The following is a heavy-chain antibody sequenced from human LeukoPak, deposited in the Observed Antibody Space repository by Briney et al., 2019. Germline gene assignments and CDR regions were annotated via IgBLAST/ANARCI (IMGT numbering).Heavy chain of an antibody. CDR2: IKQDGSEK. CDR1: GFTFSSYW. CDR3: ARENRDSSGWYYYYYGMDV. D-gene: IGHD6-19*01. Sequence: GGSLRLSCAASGFTFSSYWMSWVRQAPGKGLEWVANIKQDGSEKYYVDSVKGRFTISRDNAKNSLYLQMNSLRAEDTAVYYCARENRDSSGWYYYYYGMDVWGQGTTVTASS. V-gene: IGHV3-7*01. J-gene: IGHJ6*02.